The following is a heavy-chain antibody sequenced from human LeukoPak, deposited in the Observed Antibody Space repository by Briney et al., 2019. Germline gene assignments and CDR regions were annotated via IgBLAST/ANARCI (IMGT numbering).Heavy chain of an antibody. Sequence: SVKVSCKASGGTFSSFAISWVRQAPGQGLEWMGGITPIFGTANYAQKFQGRVTITTESTSTAYMELSSLRSDDTAVYYCARGGAYSSSCHDYWGQGTLVTVSS. V-gene: IGHV1-69*05. CDR2: ITPIFGTA. CDR3: ARGGAYSSSCHDY. J-gene: IGHJ4*02. CDR1: GGTFSSFA. D-gene: IGHD6-13*01.